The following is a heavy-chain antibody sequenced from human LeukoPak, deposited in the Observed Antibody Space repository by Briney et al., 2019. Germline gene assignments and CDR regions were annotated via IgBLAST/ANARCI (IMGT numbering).Heavy chain of an antibody. D-gene: IGHD5-12*01. CDR1: GLTFSSYS. Sequence: GGSLRLSCAASGLTFSSYSMNWVRQAPGKGLEWVSSISSSSSYIYYADSVKGRFTISRDNAKNSLYLQMNSLRAEDTAVYYCARVRGYPYYFDYWGQGTLVTVSS. CDR2: ISSSSSYI. CDR3: ARVRGYPYYFDY. V-gene: IGHV3-21*01. J-gene: IGHJ4*02.